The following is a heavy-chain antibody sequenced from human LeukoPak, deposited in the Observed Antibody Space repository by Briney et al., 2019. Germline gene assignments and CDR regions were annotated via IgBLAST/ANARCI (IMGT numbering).Heavy chain of an antibody. J-gene: IGHJ4*02. D-gene: IGHD1-1*01. Sequence: GGSLRLSCAASGFTFSSYAMNWVRQAPGKGLEWLSTISGTSGATSYADSVKGRFTISRDNSKNNVYLQMYSLRVEYTSIYYCVREYNRGFDYWGQGNVVTVSS. CDR3: VREYNRGFDY. CDR2: ISGTSGAT. V-gene: IGHV3-23*01. CDR1: GFTFSSYA.